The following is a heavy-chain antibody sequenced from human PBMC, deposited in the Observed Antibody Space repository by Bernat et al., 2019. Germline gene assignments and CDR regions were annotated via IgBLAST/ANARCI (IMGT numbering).Heavy chain of an antibody. D-gene: IGHD2-15*01. CDR3: AGERGDIVVVVAATRWDDFDI. J-gene: IGHJ3*02. Sequence: QVQLVESGGGLVQPGRSLRLSCAASGFTFSSYCMHWVRQAPGKGLEWVAVISYDGRNKYYADSVKGRFTISRDNSKNTLYLQMNSLRAEDTAVYYCAGERGDIVVVVAATRWDDFDIWGQGTMVTVSS. CDR1: GFTFSSYC. CDR2: ISYDGRNK. V-gene: IGHV3-30*03.